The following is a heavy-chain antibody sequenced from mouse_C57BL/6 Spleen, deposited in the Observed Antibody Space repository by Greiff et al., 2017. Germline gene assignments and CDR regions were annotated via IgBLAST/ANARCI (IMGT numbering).Heavy chain of an antibody. D-gene: IGHD1-1*01. CDR3: ARGGRDYFDY. V-gene: IGHV1-52*01. CDR2: IDPSDSET. Sequence: VKLQQPGAELVRPGSSVKLSCKASGYTFTSYWMHWVKQRPIQGLEWIGNIDPSDSETHYNQKFKDKATLTVDKSSSTAYMQLSSLTSEDSAVYYCARGGRDYFDYWGQGTTLTVSS. J-gene: IGHJ2*01. CDR1: GYTFTSYW.